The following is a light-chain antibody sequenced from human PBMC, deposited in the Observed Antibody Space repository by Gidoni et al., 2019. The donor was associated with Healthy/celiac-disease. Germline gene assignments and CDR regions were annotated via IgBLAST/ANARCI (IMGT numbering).Light chain of an antibody. CDR2: GAS. J-gene: IGKJ2*03. V-gene: IGKV3-20*01. CDR3: QQYGSSPYS. CDR1: QSVSSSY. Sequence: EIVLTQSPGTLSLSPGDRATLSCRASQSVSSSYLAWYQQKPGQAPRLLIYGASSRATGIPDRSGSGSGTDFTLTISRLEPEDFAVYYCQQYGSSPYSFGQGTKLEIK.